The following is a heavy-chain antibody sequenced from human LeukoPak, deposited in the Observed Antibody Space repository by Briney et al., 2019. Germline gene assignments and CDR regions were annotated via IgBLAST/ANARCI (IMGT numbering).Heavy chain of an antibody. D-gene: IGHD5-18*01. CDR3: AGVDTAMVRVAYYGMDV. CDR1: GFTFSSYW. Sequence: GGSLRLSCAASGFTFSSYWMSWVRQAPGKGLEWVANIKQDGSEKYYVDSVKGRFTISRDNAKNSLSLQMNSLRAEDTAVYYCAGVDTAMVRVAYYGMDVWGQGTTVTVSS. V-gene: IGHV3-7*01. CDR2: IKQDGSEK. J-gene: IGHJ6*02.